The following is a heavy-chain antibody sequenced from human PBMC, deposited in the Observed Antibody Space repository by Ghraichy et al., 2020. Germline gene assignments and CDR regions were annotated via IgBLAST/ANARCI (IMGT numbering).Heavy chain of an antibody. Sequence: ESLNISCAASGFTFSTHAMTWVRQPPGKGLEWVSAISASGDGTYYADSVGGRFIISRDNSKNTLFLQMNSLRAEDAAIYYCARYLMGRPYTGCDYRGQGTLVTVSP. D-gene: IGHD5-12*01. CDR3: ARYLMGRPYTGCDY. CDR1: GFTFSTHA. J-gene: IGHJ4*02. CDR2: ISASGDGT. V-gene: IGHV3-23*01.